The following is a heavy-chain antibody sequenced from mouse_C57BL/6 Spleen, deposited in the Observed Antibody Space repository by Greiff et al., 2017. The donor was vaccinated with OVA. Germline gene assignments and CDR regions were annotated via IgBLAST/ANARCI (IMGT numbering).Heavy chain of an antibody. V-gene: IGHV1-80*01. CDR2: IYPGDGDT. CDR1: GYAFSSYW. D-gene: IGHD2-2*01. Sequence: VQLQESGAELVKPGASVKISCKASGYAFSSYWMNWVKQRPGKGLEWIGQIYPGDGDTNYNGKFKGKATLTADKSSSTAYMQLSSLTSEDSAVYFCARPRYYGYRDYAMDYWGQGTSVTVSS. CDR3: ARPRYYGYRDYAMDY. J-gene: IGHJ4*01.